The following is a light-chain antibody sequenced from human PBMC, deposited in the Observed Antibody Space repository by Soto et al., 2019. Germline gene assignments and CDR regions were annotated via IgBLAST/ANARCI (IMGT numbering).Light chain of an antibody. CDR2: VNIDGSH. J-gene: IGLJ2*01. V-gene: IGLV4-69*01. CDR3: QTCATGITV. Sequence: QLVLTQSPSASASLGASFKLTCTLSSGHSRYAIAWHQQQPEKGPRYLMKVNIDGSHSKGDGIPDRCSVSSSGAERYLTVSCLQSEDEGDYYCQTCATGITVFGGGTKLTVL. CDR1: SGHSRYA.